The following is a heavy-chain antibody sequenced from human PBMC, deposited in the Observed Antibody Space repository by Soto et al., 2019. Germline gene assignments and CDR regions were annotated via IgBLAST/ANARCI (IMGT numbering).Heavy chain of an antibody. Sequence: SETLSLTCTVSGGSISSYYWSWVRLPPGKGLEWIGYIYYSGSTNYNPSLKSRVTISVDTSNNQFSLKLSSVTAADTAVYYCAYSTNYYFDYWGQGTMVTVS. CDR1: GGSISSYY. J-gene: IGHJ4*02. V-gene: IGHV4-59*08. CDR3: AYSTNYYFDY. CDR2: IYYSGST. D-gene: IGHD2-8*01.